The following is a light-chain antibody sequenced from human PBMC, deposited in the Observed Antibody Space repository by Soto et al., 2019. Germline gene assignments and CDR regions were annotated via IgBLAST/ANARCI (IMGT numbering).Light chain of an antibody. V-gene: IGLV1-51*01. CDR1: STNIGKND. Sequence: SVLTQPPSVSAAPGQKVTITCSGASTNIGKNDLAWYQQLPGRAPKLLIFDTDQRPSGIPDRFSGSKSGTSAALDITGLQTGDEADYYCETWDTRLSAVVFGGGTKLTVL. J-gene: IGLJ2*01. CDR2: DTD. CDR3: ETWDTRLSAVV.